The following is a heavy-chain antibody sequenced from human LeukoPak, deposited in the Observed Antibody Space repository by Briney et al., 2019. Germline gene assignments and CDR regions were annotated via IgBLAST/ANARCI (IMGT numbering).Heavy chain of an antibody. CDR3: AKAYFDGYNYGSDY. CDR2: ISYDGSNK. J-gene: IGHJ4*02. D-gene: IGHD5-24*01. CDR1: GFTFSSYG. Sequence: PGGSLRLSCAASGFTFSSYGMHWVRQAPGKGLEWVAVISYDGSNKYYADSVKGRFTISRDNSKNTLYLQMNSLRAEDTAVYYCAKAYFDGYNYGSDYWGQGTLVTVSS. V-gene: IGHV3-30*18.